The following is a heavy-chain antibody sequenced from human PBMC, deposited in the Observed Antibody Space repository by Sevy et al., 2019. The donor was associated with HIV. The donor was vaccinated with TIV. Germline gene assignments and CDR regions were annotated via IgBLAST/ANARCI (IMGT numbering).Heavy chain of an antibody. CDR1: GFTFGGSA. V-gene: IGHV3-73*01. CDR3: TRLGGTVVTPYYAMDV. D-gene: IGHD2-21*02. CDR2: IRSKANNCAA. J-gene: IGHJ6*02. Sequence: GGSLRLSCAASGFTFGGSAMHWVRQASGKGLEWVGRIRSKANNCAAAHAAWVKGRFTISREDSKSTAYLQMDRLKTEDTAVYYCTRLGGTVVTPYYAMDVWGQGTTVTVSS.